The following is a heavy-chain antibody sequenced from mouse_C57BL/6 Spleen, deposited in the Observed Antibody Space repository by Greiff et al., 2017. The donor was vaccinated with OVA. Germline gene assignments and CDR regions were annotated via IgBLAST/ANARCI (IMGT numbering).Heavy chain of an antibody. CDR2: IWSGGST. D-gene: IGHD1-2*01. Sequence: VKLQQSGPGLVQPSQSLSITCTVSGFSLTSYGVHWVRQSPGKGLEWLGVIWSGGSTDYNAAFISRLSISKDNSKSQVFFKMNSLQADDTAIYYCARDPITTALYYYAMDYWGQGTSVTVSS. J-gene: IGHJ4*01. CDR3: ARDPITTALYYYAMDY. V-gene: IGHV2-2*01. CDR1: GFSLTSYG.